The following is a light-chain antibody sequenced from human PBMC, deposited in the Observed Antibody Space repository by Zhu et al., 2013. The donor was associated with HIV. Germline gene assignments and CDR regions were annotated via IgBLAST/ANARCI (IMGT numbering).Light chain of an antibody. CDR2: AAS. CDR3: QHVNDNPA. Sequence: DIQMTQSPSLLSASVEDTVKITCRASQGINTHLAWYQQKPGKAPTLLIYAASTLQSGVPLRFGGRGSGTAFTLTISGLRPEDFATYYCQHVNDNPAFGPGTTVDV. CDR1: QGINTH. V-gene: IGKV1-9*01. J-gene: IGKJ3*01.